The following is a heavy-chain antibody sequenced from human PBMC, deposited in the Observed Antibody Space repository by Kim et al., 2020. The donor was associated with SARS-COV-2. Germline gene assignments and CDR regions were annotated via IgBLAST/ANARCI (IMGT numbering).Heavy chain of an antibody. Sequence: SETLSLTCTVSGGSISSGSYYWSWIRQPAGKGLEWIGRIYTSGSTNYNPSLKSRVTISVHTSKNQFSLKLSSVTAADTAVYYCARGAPPDGRRYFDYWGQGTLVTVS. CDR3: ARGAPPDGRRYFDY. CDR2: IYTSGST. D-gene: IGHD2-8*01. V-gene: IGHV4-61*02. CDR1: GGSISSGSYY. J-gene: IGHJ4*02.